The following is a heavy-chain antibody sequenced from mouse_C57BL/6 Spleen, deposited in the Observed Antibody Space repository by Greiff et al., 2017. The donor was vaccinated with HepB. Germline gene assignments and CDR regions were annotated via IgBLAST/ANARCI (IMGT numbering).Heavy chain of an antibody. CDR1: GFNIKDDY. D-gene: IGHD1-1*01. Sequence: VHVKQSGAELVRPGASVKLSCTASGFNIKDDYMHWVKQRPEQGLEWIGWIDPENGDTEYASKFQGKATITADTSSNTAYLQLSSLTSEDTAVYYCTTGGYYYGSSYGFDDWGQGTTLTVSS. CDR3: TTGGYYYGSSYGFDD. V-gene: IGHV14-4*01. J-gene: IGHJ2*01. CDR2: IDPENGDT.